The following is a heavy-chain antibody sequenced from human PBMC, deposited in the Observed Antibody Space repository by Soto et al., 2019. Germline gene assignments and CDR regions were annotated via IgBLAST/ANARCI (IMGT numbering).Heavy chain of an antibody. V-gene: IGHV3-23*01. Sequence: VGSLRLSCAAPGFTFSSYAMIWVRQAPGKGLEWVSAISGSGGSTYYADSVKGRFTISRDNSKNTLYLQMNSLRAEDTAVYYCARVTAIDYWGQGTLVTVSS. J-gene: IGHJ4*02. CDR2: ISGSGGST. D-gene: IGHD2-21*02. CDR3: ARVTAIDY. CDR1: GFTFSSYA.